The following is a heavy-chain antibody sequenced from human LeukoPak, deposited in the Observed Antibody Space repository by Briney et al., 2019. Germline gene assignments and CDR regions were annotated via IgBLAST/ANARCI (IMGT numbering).Heavy chain of an antibody. D-gene: IGHD3-22*01. CDR3: SRGQFRLGQYDSSAFDY. J-gene: IGHJ4*02. CDR1: EFTFSTYA. V-gene: IGHV3-30*04. CDR2: ISYDGSNK. Sequence: PGGSLRLSCAASEFTFSTYAMHWVRQAPGKGLEWVAVISYDGSNKYYADSVKGRFTISRDNSKNTLYLQTNSLRSEDTAVYYCSRGQFRLGQYDSSAFDYWGQGTLVTVSS.